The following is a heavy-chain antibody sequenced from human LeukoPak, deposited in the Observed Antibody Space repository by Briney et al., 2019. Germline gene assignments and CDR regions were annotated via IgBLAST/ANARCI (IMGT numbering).Heavy chain of an antibody. V-gene: IGHV1-69*06. D-gene: IGHD4-17*01. Sequence: SVTVSCKASGGTFSSYAISWVRQAPGHRLEWMGGIIPIFGTANYAQKFQGRVTITADKSTSTAYMELSSLRSEDTAVYYCTMTTVTTSSDYWGQGTLVTVSS. CDR1: GGTFSSYA. CDR3: TMTTVTTSSDY. CDR2: IIPIFGTA. J-gene: IGHJ4*02.